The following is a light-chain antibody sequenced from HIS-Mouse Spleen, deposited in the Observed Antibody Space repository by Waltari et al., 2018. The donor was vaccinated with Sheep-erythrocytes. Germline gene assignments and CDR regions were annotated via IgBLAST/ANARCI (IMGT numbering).Light chain of an antibody. CDR3: QQYGSSLRT. Sequence: AIQLTQSPSSLSASVGDRVTITCRASQGISSALAWYQQKPGKAPKLLIYDASSLESGVPSRFSGSGSGTDFTLTISSLQPEDFATYYCQQYGSSLRTFGQGTKVEIK. J-gene: IGKJ1*01. V-gene: IGKV1-13*02. CDR2: DAS. CDR1: QGISSA.